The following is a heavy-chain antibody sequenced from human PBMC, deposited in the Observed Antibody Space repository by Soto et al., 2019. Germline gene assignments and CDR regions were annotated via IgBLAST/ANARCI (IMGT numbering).Heavy chain of an antibody. V-gene: IGHV1-46*01. CDR1: GYTFTSYY. CDR3: ARGSGWYQVDY. CDR2: IKPTGGST. D-gene: IGHD6-19*01. Sequence: ASVKVSCKASGYTFTSYYMHWVRQAPGQGLEWMGIIKPTGGSTTYAQKFQGRVTMTRDTSTSTVYMELSSLTSEDTAVYYCARGSGWYQVDYWGQGTLVTVSS. J-gene: IGHJ4*02.